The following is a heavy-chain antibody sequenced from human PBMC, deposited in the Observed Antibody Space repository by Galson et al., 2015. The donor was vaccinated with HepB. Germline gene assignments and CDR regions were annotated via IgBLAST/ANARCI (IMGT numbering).Heavy chain of an antibody. CDR2: ISSSSSYI. V-gene: IGHV3-21*01. D-gene: IGHD5-24*01. Sequence: SLRLSCAASGFTFSSYSMNWVRQAPGKGLEWVSSISSSSSYIYYADSVKGRFTISKDNAKNSLYLQMNSLRAEDTAVYYCARTFVGDAYTFDFWGQGTMVTVSS. J-gene: IGHJ3*01. CDR3: ARTFVGDAYTFDF. CDR1: GFTFSSYS.